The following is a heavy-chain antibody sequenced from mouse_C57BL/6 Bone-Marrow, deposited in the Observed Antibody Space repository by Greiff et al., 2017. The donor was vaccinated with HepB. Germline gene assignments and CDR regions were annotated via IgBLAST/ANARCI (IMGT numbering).Heavy chain of an antibody. CDR3: TRGAMDY. Sequence: EVKLMESGAELVRPGASVKLSCTASGFNIKDDYMHWVKQRPEQGLEWIGWIDPENGDTEYASKFQGKATITADTSSNTAYLQLSSLTSEDTAVYYCTRGAMDYWGQGTSVTVSS. V-gene: IGHV14-4*01. CDR1: GFNIKDDY. CDR2: IDPENGDT. J-gene: IGHJ4*01.